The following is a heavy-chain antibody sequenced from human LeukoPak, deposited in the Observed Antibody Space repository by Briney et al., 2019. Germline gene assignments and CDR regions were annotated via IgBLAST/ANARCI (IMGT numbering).Heavy chain of an antibody. CDR3: ARGSVVVVTANWFDP. D-gene: IGHD2-21*02. Sequence: ASVKVSCKASGYTFTSYAMHWVRQAPGQRLEWMGWINAGNGNTKYSQKFQGRVTITRDTSASTAYMELSSLRSEDTAVYYCARGSVVVVTANWFDPWGRGTLVTVSS. V-gene: IGHV1-3*01. CDR2: INAGNGNT. J-gene: IGHJ5*02. CDR1: GYTFTSYA.